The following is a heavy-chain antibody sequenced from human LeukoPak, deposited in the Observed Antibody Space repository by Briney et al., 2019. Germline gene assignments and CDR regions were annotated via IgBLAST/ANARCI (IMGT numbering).Heavy chain of an antibody. CDR2: IWYDGSNK. CDR1: GFTFSSYA. CDR3: ARRDDHNGRDY. J-gene: IGHJ4*02. Sequence: GGTLRLSCAVSGFTFSSYAMHWVRQAPGKGLEWVAVIWYDGSNKYYADSVKGRFTISRDNSKNTLYLQMNSLRAEDTAMYYCARRDDHNGRDYWGQGTLVTVSS. D-gene: IGHD5-24*01. V-gene: IGHV3-33*08.